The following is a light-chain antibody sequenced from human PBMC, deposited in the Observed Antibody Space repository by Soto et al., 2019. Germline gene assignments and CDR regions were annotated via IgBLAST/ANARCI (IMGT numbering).Light chain of an antibody. CDR1: QSLSKTY. J-gene: IGKJ1*01. CDR2: GAS. V-gene: IGKV3-20*01. Sequence: EIVLTQSPGTLSSSPGERATLSCRASQSLSKTYLAWYQKKPGQAPRLLIDGASNRATGTPYRFSGSGSGTDFTLTISRLEPEDFAVYYCQQYGSPPWTFGQGTKVEIK. CDR3: QQYGSPPWT.